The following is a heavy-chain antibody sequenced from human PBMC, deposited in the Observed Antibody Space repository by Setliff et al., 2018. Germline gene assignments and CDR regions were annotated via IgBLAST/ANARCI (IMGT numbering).Heavy chain of an antibody. CDR2: INPNSGGT. CDR1: GYRLIEVS. J-gene: IGHJ4*02. Sequence: ASVKVSCKVSGYRLIEVSMHWVRQAPGQGLEWMGRINPNSGGTNYAQKFQGRVTMTWDTSISTAYMELSRLRSDDTAVYYCARGGPGVVIMPAAKLFDYWGQGTLVTVSS. CDR3: ARGGPGVVIMPAAKLFDY. D-gene: IGHD2-2*01. V-gene: IGHV1-2*06.